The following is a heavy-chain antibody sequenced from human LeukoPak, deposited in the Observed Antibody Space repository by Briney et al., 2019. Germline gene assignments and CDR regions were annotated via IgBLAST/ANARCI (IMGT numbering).Heavy chain of an antibody. CDR3: ARDGSRYCSSTSCYIYYYYYMDV. D-gene: IGHD2-2*01. J-gene: IGHJ6*03. V-gene: IGHV3-48*01. CDR1: GFTFSSYG. CDR2: ISSSSSTI. Sequence: PGGSLRLSCAASGFTFSSYGMNWVRQAPGKGLEWVSYISSSSSTIYYADSVKGRFTISRDNAKNSLYLQMNSLRAEDTAVYYCARDGSRYCSSTSCYIYYYYYMDVWGKGTTVTVSS.